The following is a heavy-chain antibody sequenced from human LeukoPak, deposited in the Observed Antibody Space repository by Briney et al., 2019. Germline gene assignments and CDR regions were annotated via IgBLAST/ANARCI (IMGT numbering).Heavy chain of an antibody. CDR1: GFSLRTSGMC. CDR3: ARIHRYGPAGYYGMDV. D-gene: IGHD5-18*01. J-gene: IGHJ6*02. Sequence: SGPTLVNPTQTLTLTCTFSGFSLRTSGMCVSWIRQPPVKALEWLARIDWDDDKYYSTSLKTRLTISKDTSKNQVVFTMTNMDPVDTATYYCARIHRYGPAGYYGMDVWGQGTTVTVSS. V-gene: IGHV2-70*11. CDR2: IDWDDDK.